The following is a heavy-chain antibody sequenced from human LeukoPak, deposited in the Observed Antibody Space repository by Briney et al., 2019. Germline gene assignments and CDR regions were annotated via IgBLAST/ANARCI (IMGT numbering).Heavy chain of an antibody. CDR1: GGTFSSYA. V-gene: IGHV1-69*01. J-gene: IGHJ4*02. CDR2: IIPIFGAA. Sequence: ASVKVSCKASGGTFSSYAISWVRQAPGQGLEWMGGIIPIFGAANYAQKFQGRLTITADESTSTAYMELSSLTTEDAAIYYCARDGGTRGFSSTWFSSFVFDFWGQGTLVTVSS. D-gene: IGHD2-15*01. CDR3: ARDGGTRGFSSTWFSSFVFDF.